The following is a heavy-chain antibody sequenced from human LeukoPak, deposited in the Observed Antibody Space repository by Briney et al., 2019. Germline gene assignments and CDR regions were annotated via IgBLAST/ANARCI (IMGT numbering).Heavy chain of an antibody. J-gene: IGHJ4*02. CDR2: INPSGGST. CDR1: GYTFTSYG. V-gene: IGHV1-46*01. D-gene: IGHD3-10*01. CDR3: ARDRGETRHSPTY. Sequence: ASVKVSCKASGYTFTSYGISWVRQAPGQGLEWMGIINPSGGSTSYAQKFQGRVTMTRDTSTNTVYMELSSLRSEDTAVYYCARDRGETRHSPTYWGQGTLVTVSS.